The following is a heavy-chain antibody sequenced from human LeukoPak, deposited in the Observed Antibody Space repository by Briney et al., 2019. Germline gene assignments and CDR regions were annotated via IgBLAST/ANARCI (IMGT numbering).Heavy chain of an antibody. Sequence: ASVKVSCKASGYTFTTYYMHWVRQAPGQGLEWMGIINPSGGSTSYAQKFQGRVTMTRDMSTSTVYMELSSLRSEDTAVYYCAGGEITIFGVAVEYYFDYWGQGTLVTVSS. V-gene: IGHV1-46*01. CDR1: GYTFTTYY. D-gene: IGHD3-3*01. CDR2: INPSGGST. CDR3: AGGEITIFGVAVEYYFDY. J-gene: IGHJ4*02.